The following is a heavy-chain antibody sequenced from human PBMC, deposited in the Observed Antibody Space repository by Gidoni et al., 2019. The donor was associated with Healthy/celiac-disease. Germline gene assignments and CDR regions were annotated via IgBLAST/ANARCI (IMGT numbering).Heavy chain of an antibody. D-gene: IGHD2-2*01. J-gene: IGHJ4*02. V-gene: IGHV3-7*04. CDR3: ARGPSSTSSDLDY. CDR2: IKQDGSEK. CDR1: GFTFSSYW. Sequence: EVQLVESGGGLVQPGGSLRLSCAASGFTFSSYWMSWVRQAPGKGLEWVANIKQDGSEKYYVDAVKGRFTISRDNAKNSLYLKMNSLRAEDTAVYYCARGPSSTSSDLDYWGQGTLVTVSS.